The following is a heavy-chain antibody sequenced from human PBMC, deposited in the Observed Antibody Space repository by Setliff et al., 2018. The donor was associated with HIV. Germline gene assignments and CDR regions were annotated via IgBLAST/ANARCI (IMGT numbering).Heavy chain of an antibody. CDR2: VHTSGTT. J-gene: IGHJ4*02. CDR3: ARVSSSYYFLGAFDS. Sequence: PSETLSLTCDVSGYSISSGYYWSWIRQAAGKGPEWVGHVHTSGTTNYNPSLRGRVTISLDRSKNQFSLKVDSATATDTAVYFCARVSSSYYFLGAFDSWGQGTLVTVSS. V-gene: IGHV4-61*09. CDR1: GYSISSGYY. D-gene: IGHD2-15*01.